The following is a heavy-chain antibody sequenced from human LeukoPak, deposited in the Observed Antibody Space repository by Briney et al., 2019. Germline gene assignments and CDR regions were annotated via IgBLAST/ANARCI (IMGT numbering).Heavy chain of an antibody. J-gene: IGHJ6*02. CDR1: GYSFTSYW. D-gene: IGHD1-26*01. V-gene: IGHV5-51*01. CDR2: IYPGDSDT. CDR3: ARLEEGATQTPSPYYYYGMDV. Sequence: GAALKISRTGSGYSFTSYWIGWVRQLPREGQGWRGIIYPGDSDTRDSTSFQGLVTISDEKTISTAFLPRSSLKASDTAMYYCARLEEGATQTPSPYYYYGMDVWGQGTTVTVSS.